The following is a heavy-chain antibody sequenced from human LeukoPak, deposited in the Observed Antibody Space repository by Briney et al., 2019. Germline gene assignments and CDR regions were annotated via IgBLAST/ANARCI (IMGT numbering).Heavy chain of an antibody. CDR1: GYIFTSYY. V-gene: IGHV1-18*04. Sequence: ASVKVSCKASGYIFTSYYIHWVRQAPGQGLEWMGWISGYNGNTNYAQKLQGRVTMTTDTSTSTAYMELRSLKSDDTAVYYCARADNWEGAKGDWGQGTMVTVSS. CDR3: ARADNWEGAKGD. CDR2: ISGYNGNT. D-gene: IGHD3-16*01. J-gene: IGHJ3*01.